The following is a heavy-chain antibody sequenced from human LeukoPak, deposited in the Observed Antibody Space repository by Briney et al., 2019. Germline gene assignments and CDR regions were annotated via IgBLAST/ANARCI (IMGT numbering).Heavy chain of an antibody. D-gene: IGHD3-22*01. V-gene: IGHV4-59*01. CDR3: ARVGYYYDSRALDY. J-gene: IGHJ4*02. CDR1: VGSISSYY. CDR2: IFYSGST. Sequence: SETLCLTCAVSVGSISSYYWCCVRQPPREGLERIWYIFYSGSTNYNPSLKSRVTISVDTSKNQFSLKMSTVTAADTAVYYCARVGYYYDSRALDYWGQGTLVTVSS.